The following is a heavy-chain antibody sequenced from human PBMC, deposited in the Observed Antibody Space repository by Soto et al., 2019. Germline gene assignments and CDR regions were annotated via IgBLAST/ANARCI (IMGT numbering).Heavy chain of an antibody. D-gene: IGHD3-10*01. CDR1: GFTFSSYA. Sequence: EVQLLESGGGLVQPGGSLRLSCAASGFTFSSYAMSWVRQAPGKGLAWVSAISGGGGSTYYADSVKGRFTISRDNSKDTLYLQMNSLRAEDPAVYYCAKDGRTRGGGYFDFWGQGTLVTVSS. V-gene: IGHV3-23*01. CDR2: ISGGGGST. CDR3: AKDGRTRGGGYFDF. J-gene: IGHJ4*02.